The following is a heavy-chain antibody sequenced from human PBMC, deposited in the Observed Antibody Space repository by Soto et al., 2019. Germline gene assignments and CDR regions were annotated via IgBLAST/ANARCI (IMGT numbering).Heavy chain of an antibody. CDR3: ARDRIQLGDAFDI. J-gene: IGHJ3*02. CDR2: IYYSGST. D-gene: IGHD5-18*01. CDR1: GVSINSYY. Sequence: PSETLSLTWTVSGVSINSYYWSWIRHPPGKGLEWIGYIYYSGSTNYNPSLKSRVTISVDTSKNQFSLKLSSVTAADTAVYYCARDRIQLGDAFDIWGQGTMVTVSS. V-gene: IGHV4-59*01.